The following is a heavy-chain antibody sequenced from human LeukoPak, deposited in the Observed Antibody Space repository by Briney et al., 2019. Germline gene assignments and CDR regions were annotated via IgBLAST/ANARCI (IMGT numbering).Heavy chain of an antibody. CDR1: GITFSRYW. Sequence: GSLRLSCVDSGITFSRYWMSWVRQAPGKGLEWVANIKQDGGEKYYVDSVKGRFTISRDNAKNSLYLQMNSLRVEDTAVYYCARDGRPLDYWGQGTLVTVSS. J-gene: IGHJ4*02. CDR2: IKQDGGEK. V-gene: IGHV3-7*03. CDR3: ARDGRPLDY.